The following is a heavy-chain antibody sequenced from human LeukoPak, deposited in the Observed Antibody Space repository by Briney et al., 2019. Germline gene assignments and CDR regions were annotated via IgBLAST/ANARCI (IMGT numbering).Heavy chain of an antibody. D-gene: IGHD3-10*01. J-gene: IGHJ6*02. V-gene: IGHV3-9*01. CDR2: ISWNSRDI. Sequence: GGSLRLSCAASGFTFDDFAMYWVRQAPGKGLEWISGISWNSRDIVYADSVKGRFTISRDNPKNSLYLQMNSLRVEDTALYYCAKDLEGLSLYYGMDVWGQGTTVTVSS. CDR3: AKDLEGLSLYYGMDV. CDR1: GFTFDDFA.